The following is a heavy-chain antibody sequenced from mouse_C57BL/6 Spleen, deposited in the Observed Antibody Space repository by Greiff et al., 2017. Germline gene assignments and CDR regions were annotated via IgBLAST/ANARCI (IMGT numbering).Heavy chain of an antibody. CDR2: IWGVGST. CDR1: GFSLTSYG. V-gene: IGHV2-6*01. D-gene: IGHD1-1*01. J-gene: IGHJ4*01. Sequence: VKLMESGPGLVAPSQSLSITCTVSGFSLTSYGVDWVRQSPGKGLEWLGVIWGVGSTNYNSALKSRLSISKDNSKSQVFLKMNSLQTDDTAMYYCVRNYYGSTYAMDYWGQGTSVTVSS. CDR3: VRNYYGSTYAMDY.